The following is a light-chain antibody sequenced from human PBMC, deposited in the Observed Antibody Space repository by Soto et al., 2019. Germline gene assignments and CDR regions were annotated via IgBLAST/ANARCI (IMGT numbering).Light chain of an antibody. CDR2: EVN. V-gene: IGLV2-8*01. J-gene: IGLJ1*01. CDR1: SSDVGGYNY. CDR3: SSYAGSSNV. Sequence: QSVPTQPPSASGSPGQSVAISCTGASSDVGGYNYVSWYQQHPGKAPKLMIYEVNKRPSGVPDRFSGSKSGNTASLTVSGLQAEDEADYYCSSYAGSSNVFGTWTKVTVL.